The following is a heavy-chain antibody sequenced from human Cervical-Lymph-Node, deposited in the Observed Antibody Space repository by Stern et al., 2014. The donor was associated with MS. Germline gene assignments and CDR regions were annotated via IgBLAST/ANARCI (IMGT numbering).Heavy chain of an antibody. D-gene: IGHD2-15*01. CDR2: LTSGDSDT. CDR3: ARDQVAAGTSPTLDY. J-gene: IGHJ4*02. Sequence: VQLVESGGGLVNPGGSLRLSCAASGFTFGGYTINWVRQAPGKGLEWVSSLTSGDSDTCYADSVKGRFTISRDNAKNSLYLQMNSLRAEDTAVYYCARDQVAAGTSPTLDYWGQGTLVTVSS. V-gene: IGHV3-21*01. CDR1: GFTFGGYT.